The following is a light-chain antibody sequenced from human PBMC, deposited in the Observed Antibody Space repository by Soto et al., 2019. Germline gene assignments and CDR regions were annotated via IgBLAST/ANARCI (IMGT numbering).Light chain of an antibody. V-gene: IGKV3-20*01. CDR2: VAS. J-gene: IGKJ5*01. CDR3: QIYGSSPPIT. CDR1: QSVTNNY. Sequence: EIVLTQSPGTLSLSPGERATLSCRASQSVTNNYLAWYQQKPGQAPRLLIYVASSRAAGLPDRFSGSGSGTDFSLTISRLELEDFAVYYCQIYGSSPPITFGQGTRLEIK.